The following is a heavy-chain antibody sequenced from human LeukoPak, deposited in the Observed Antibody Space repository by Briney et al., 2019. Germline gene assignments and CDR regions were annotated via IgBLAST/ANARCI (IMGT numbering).Heavy chain of an antibody. CDR2: IYYSGST. CDR3: ARYHSTWGLNY. CDR1: GASISSITYY. Sequence: SETLSLTCTVSGASISSITYYWGWIRQPPGKGLEWVGSIYYSGSTYYTTSLKSRVTISIDTSNNQFSLKLTSVTAADTAVYYCARYHSTWGLNYWGQGTLVTVSS. D-gene: IGHD2-2*01. J-gene: IGHJ4*02. V-gene: IGHV4-39*01.